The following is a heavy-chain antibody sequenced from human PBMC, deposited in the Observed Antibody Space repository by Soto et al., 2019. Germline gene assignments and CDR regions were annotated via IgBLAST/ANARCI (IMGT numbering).Heavy chain of an antibody. CDR1: GASISNYY. CDR3: ARHPDCSSTSCYVDY. Sequence: SETMSLTCTVSGASISNYYGSWIRQHPGKGLEWIGYVYYSGSTNYNPALNSRVTIPRDTSKNRFSLKLTSVTAADTAVYYCARHPDCSSTSCYVDYWGQGILVTVSS. CDR2: VYYSGST. V-gene: IGHV4-59*08. D-gene: IGHD2-2*01. J-gene: IGHJ4*02.